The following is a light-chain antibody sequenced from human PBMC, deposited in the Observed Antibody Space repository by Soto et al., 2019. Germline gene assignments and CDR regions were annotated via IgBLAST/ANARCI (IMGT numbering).Light chain of an antibody. CDR1: NIGSKS. CDR2: YDS. CDR3: QVWDSSSDHVV. Sequence: SYELTQPPSVSEAPGKTARITCGGNNIGSKSVHWYQQKPGQAPVLVISYDSDRPSGIPERFSGSNAGNTAILTISRVEAGDEADYYCQVWDSSSDHVVFGGGTKVTVL. V-gene: IGLV3-21*04. J-gene: IGLJ2*01.